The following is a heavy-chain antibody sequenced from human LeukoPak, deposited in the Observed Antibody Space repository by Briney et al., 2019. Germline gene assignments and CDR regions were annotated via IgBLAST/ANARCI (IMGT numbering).Heavy chain of an antibody. CDR3: ARESGSDAFDI. J-gene: IGHJ3*02. V-gene: IGHV1-18*01. CDR1: GYTFTKYG. CDR2: ISAYNGDI. Sequence: ASVKVSCKASGYTFTKYGVSWVRQAPGQGIEWMGWISAYNGDIKYAQRGKGRVTMTTDTSTSTVYMELRSLRSDDTAVYYCARESGSDAFDIWGQGTMVTVSS.